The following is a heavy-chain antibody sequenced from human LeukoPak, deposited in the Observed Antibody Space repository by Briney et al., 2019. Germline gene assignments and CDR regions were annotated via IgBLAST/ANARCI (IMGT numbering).Heavy chain of an antibody. CDR1: GFTFSNSG. CDR2: IRYDGSNE. J-gene: IGHJ4*02. CDR3: AKDGGGYYTWAFDY. Sequence: PGGFLRLSCTASGFTFSNSGMHWVRQAPGKGLEWVAFIRYDGSNEFYVDSVKGRFTISRDNYKNTLYLQMNSLRAEDTAVYYCAKDGGGYYTWAFDYWGQGTLVTVSS. D-gene: IGHD3-22*01. V-gene: IGHV3-30*02.